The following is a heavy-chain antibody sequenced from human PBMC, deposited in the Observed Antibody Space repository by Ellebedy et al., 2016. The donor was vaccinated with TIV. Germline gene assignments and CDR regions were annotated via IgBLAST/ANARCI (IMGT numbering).Heavy chain of an antibody. CDR2: IYYSGST. V-gene: IGHV4-31*03. J-gene: IGHJ4*02. CDR3: AREGAQDEKDDY. D-gene: IGHD3-16*01. CDR1: GGSISSGGYY. Sequence: SETLSLTXTVSGGSISSGGYYWSWIRQHPGKGLEWIGYIYYSGSTYYNPSLKSRVTISVDTSKNQFSLKLSSVTAADTAVYYCAREGAQDEKDDYWGQGTLVTVSS.